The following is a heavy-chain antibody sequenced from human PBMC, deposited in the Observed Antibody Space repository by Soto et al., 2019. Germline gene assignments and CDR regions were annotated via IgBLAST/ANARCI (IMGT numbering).Heavy chain of an antibody. D-gene: IGHD3-16*01. CDR2: ISTYDGNT. CDR3: ARAFRFYFGMDV. CDR1: GYSFTSRG. Sequence: HLVQSAAEVKKPGASVKVSCKASGYSFTSRGINWVRQAPGQGLEWMGWISTYDGNTKYAQKLQGRVTMTTDTSTSTAYMELRSLTSNDTAVYYCARAFRFYFGMDVWGQGTTVTVS. V-gene: IGHV1-18*01. J-gene: IGHJ6*02.